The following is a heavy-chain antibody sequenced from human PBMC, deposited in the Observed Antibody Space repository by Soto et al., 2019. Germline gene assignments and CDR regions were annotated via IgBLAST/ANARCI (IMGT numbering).Heavy chain of an antibody. J-gene: IGHJ5*02. Sequence: QVQLVESGGGVVQPGRSLRLSCAASGFTFSSYGMHWVRQAPGKGLEWVAVIWYDGSNKYYADSVKGRFTISRDNSKNTLYLQMNSLRAEDTAVYYCARDLLGVLRYSGFDPWGQGTLVTVSS. CDR2: IWYDGSNK. CDR3: ARDLLGVLRYSGFDP. CDR1: GFTFSSYG. D-gene: IGHD3-9*01. V-gene: IGHV3-33*01.